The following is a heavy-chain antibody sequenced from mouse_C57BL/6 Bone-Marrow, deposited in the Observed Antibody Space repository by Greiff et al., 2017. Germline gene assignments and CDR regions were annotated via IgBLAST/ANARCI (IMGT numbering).Heavy chain of an antibody. V-gene: IGHV1-55*01. J-gene: IGHJ1*03. CDR3: ARYLITTVVHWYFDV. CDR1: GYTFTSYW. CDR2: IYPGSGST. Sequence: QVQLQQPGAELVKPGASVKMSCKASGYTFTSYWITWVKQRPGQGLEWIGDIYPGSGSTNYNEKFKSKATLTVDTSSSTAYMQLSSLTSEASAVYYCARYLITTVVHWYFDVWGTGTTVTVSS. D-gene: IGHD1-1*01.